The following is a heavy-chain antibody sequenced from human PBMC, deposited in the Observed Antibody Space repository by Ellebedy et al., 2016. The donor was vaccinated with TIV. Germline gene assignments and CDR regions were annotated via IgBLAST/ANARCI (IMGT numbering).Heavy chain of an antibody. D-gene: IGHD3-10*01. CDR2: ISYDGSNK. CDR3: ARDANELYYYGSGILDN. Sequence: PGGSLRLSCAASGFTFSRHAMHWVRQAPGKGLEWVAVISYDGSNKYHAESVKGRLTISRDNSKNALYLQMNSLKGEDTAVYYCARDANELYYYGSGILDNWGQGTLVTVSS. CDR1: GFTFSRHA. V-gene: IGHV3-30-3*01. J-gene: IGHJ4*02.